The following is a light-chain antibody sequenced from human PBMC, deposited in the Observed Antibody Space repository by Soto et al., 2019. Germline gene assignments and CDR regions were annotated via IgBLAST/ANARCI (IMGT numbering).Light chain of an antibody. CDR1: QSVSSNF. J-gene: IGKJ1*01. CDR3: QQYVSSPRT. CDR2: AAS. Sequence: EKVLKQSACTLSLSLRERATLSCRASQSVSSNFLAWYQQKPGQAPRLLIYAASSRATGIPDRFSGSGSGTDFTLTISRLEPEDFAVYYCQQYVSSPRTFGQGTKVDIK. V-gene: IGKV3-20*01.